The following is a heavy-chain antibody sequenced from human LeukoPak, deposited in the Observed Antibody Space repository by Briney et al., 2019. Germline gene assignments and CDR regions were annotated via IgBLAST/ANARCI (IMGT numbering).Heavy chain of an antibody. CDR1: GGSISSGGYS. Sequence: SQTLSLTCAVSGGSISSGGYSWSWIRQPPGKGLEWIGYIYYSGSTYYNPSLKSRVTISVDTSKNQFSLKLSSVTAADTAVYYCALFARRGMGYYYMDVWGKGTTVTISS. J-gene: IGHJ6*03. CDR2: IYYSGST. D-gene: IGHD3-16*01. V-gene: IGHV4-30-4*07. CDR3: ALFARRGMGYYYMDV.